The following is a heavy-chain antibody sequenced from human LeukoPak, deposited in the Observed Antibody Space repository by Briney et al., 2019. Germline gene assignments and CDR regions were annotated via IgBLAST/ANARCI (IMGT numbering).Heavy chain of an antibody. CDR3: AKRGYDNIGYYPYFDY. J-gene: IGHJ4*02. CDR1: GFTFSSYA. D-gene: IGHD3-22*01. V-gene: IGHV3-23*01. Sequence: GVSLRLSCAASGFTFSSYAMSWVRQAPGKGLEWVSTISGSGGSTYYADSVKGRFTISRDNSKDTLYLQMNTLRAEDTAVYCCAKRGYDNIGYYPYFDYWGQGTLVTVSS. CDR2: ISGSGGST.